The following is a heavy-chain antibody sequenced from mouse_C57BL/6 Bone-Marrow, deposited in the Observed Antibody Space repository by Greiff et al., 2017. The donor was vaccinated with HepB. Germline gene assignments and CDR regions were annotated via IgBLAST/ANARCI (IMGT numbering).Heavy chain of an antibody. D-gene: IGHD4-1*01. J-gene: IGHJ2*01. CDR3: ARWEKILGPYFDY. V-gene: IGHV1-7*01. Sequence: VQLQQSGAELAKPGASVKLSCKASGYTFTSYWMHWVKQRPGQGLEWIGYINPSSGYTEYNQKFKDKATLTADKSSSTAYMQLSSLTYEDSAVYYCARWEKILGPYFDYWGQGTTLTVSS. CDR1: GYTFTSYW. CDR2: INPSSGYT.